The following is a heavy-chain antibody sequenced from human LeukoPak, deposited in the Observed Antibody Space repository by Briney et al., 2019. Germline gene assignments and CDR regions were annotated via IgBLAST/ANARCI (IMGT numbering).Heavy chain of an antibody. CDR3: AKDRSPYYYGSGTDYFDY. V-gene: IGHV3-23*01. J-gene: IGHJ4*02. Sequence: SGGPLRLSRAASGFTFSSYAMSWVRQAPGKRLEWVSAISGSGGSTYYADSVKGRFTISRDNSKNTLYLQMSSLRAEDTAVYYCAKDRSPYYYGSGTDYFDYWGQGTLVTVSS. CDR1: GFTFSSYA. D-gene: IGHD3-10*01. CDR2: ISGSGGST.